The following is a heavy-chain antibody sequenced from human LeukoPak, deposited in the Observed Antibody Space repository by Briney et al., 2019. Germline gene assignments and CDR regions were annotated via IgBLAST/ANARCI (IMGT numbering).Heavy chain of an antibody. CDR3: ARVKIYQQQLVLDY. J-gene: IGHJ4*02. CDR1: GGSISSSNW. CDR2: IYHSGST. D-gene: IGHD6-13*01. V-gene: IGHV4-4*02. Sequence: PSETLSLTCAVSGGSISSSNWWSWVRQPPGKGLEWIGEIYHSGSTNYNPSLKSRFTISVDKSKNQFSLKLSSVTAADTAVYYCARVKIYQQQLVLDYWGQGTLVTVSS.